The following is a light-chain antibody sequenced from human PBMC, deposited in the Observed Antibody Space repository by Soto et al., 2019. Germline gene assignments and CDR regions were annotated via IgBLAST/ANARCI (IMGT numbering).Light chain of an antibody. CDR1: QSVSSSY. J-gene: IGKJ1*01. CDR3: QLYGRSPEWT. CDR2: GAS. Sequence: EIVLTQSPGTLSLSPGERATLSCRASQSVSSSYLTWYQQKPDQAPRLLIYGASSRATSIPDRFSGSGSGTDFTLTISRLEPEDFAVYYCQLYGRSPEWTFGQGTKVEIK. V-gene: IGKV3-20*01.